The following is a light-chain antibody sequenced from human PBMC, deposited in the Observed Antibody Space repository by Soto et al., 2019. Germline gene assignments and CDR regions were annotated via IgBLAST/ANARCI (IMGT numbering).Light chain of an antibody. CDR3: HQSGDSPT. V-gene: IGKV3-20*01. CDR2: DAS. CDR1: QSVSSY. J-gene: IGKJ1*01. Sequence: EIVMTQSPGTLSLSPGERATLSCRASQSVSSYLAWYQQKPGQAPRLLISDASDRATGIPDRFSGSGSGTDFTLTISRLVPEDFAVYYCHQSGDSPTFGQGTKVDIK.